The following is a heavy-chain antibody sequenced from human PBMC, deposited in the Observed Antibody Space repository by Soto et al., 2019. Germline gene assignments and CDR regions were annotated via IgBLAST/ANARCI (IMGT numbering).Heavy chain of an antibody. J-gene: IGHJ3*02. Sequence: PGESLKISCKGSGYSFTSYWIGWVRQMPGKGLEWMGIIYPGDSETRYGPSFEGQVTMSADKSISTAYLQWNSLKASDTAMYYCARTGGPDAFDIWGQGXMVTVSS. D-gene: IGHD2-15*01. V-gene: IGHV5-51*01. CDR3: ARTGGPDAFDI. CDR1: GYSFTSYW. CDR2: IYPGDSET.